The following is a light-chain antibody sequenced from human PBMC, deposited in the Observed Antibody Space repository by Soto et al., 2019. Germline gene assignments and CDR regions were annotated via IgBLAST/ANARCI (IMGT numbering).Light chain of an antibody. CDR1: QSVRSSY. CDR2: GSS. V-gene: IGKV3-20*01. J-gene: IGKJ1*01. Sequence: IVLTQSPGTLSLSPGERATLSCRASQSVRSSYLAWYQQKPGQAPRLLIYGSSSRATGIPDRFSGSGSGTDFTLTISRLEPEDFAVYYCQHYGSSWTFGHGTKVEIK. CDR3: QHYGSSWT.